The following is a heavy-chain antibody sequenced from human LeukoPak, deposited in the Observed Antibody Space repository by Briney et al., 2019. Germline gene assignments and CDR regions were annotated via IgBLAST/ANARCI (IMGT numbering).Heavy chain of an antibody. D-gene: IGHD1-7*01. CDR3: VTWNYAVFDY. CDR1: GASMSGYY. V-gene: IGHV4-59*01. CDR2: ISYSGNR. J-gene: IGHJ4*02. Sequence: SETLSLTCTVSGASMSGYYWSWIRRPPGKGLEWIGYISYSGNRNYNPSLKSRVTMSVDTSKNQFSLKLSSVTAADTAVYYCVTWNYAVFDYWGQGILVTVSS.